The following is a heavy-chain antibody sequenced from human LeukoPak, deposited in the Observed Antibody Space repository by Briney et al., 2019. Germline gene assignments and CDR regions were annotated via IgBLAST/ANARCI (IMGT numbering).Heavy chain of an antibody. J-gene: IGHJ4*02. Sequence: ASVKVSCKASGYTFTGYYMHWVRQAPGQGLEWMGWINPNSGGTNYAQKFQGRVTMTRDTSISTAYMELSRLRSDDTAVYYCARATYLWGSSGYHGYWGQGTLVTVSS. D-gene: IGHD3-22*01. V-gene: IGHV1-2*02. CDR3: ARATYLWGSSGYHGY. CDR2: INPNSGGT. CDR1: GYTFTGYY.